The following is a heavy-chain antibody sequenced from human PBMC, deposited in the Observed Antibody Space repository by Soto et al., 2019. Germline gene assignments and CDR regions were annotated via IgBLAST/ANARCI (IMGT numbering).Heavy chain of an antibody. J-gene: IGHJ4*02. CDR1: GYTFTSSW. Sequence: PGESLKISCKASGYTFTSSWIGWVRQMPGKGLEWMGIIYPGDSDTRYSPSFRGQITISADRSITTAYLQWSGLKASDTGMYYCARLSSCSNGVCYKFDYWGPGTPVTVSS. V-gene: IGHV5-51*01. CDR2: IYPGDSDT. D-gene: IGHD2-8*01. CDR3: ARLSSCSNGVCYKFDY.